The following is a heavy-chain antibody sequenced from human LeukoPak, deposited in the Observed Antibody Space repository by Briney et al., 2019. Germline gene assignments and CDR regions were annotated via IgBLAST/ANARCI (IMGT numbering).Heavy chain of an antibody. CDR1: GFTFSSYD. V-gene: IGHV3-13*01. Sequence: GGSLRLSCAASGFTFSSYDMHWVRQATGKGLEWVSAIGTAGDTYYPGSVKGRFTISRENAKNSLYLQMNSLRAGDTAVYYCARGPGGGGDYVPLDYWGQGTLVTVSS. CDR2: IGTAGDT. D-gene: IGHD4-17*01. J-gene: IGHJ4*02. CDR3: ARGPGGGGDYVPLDY.